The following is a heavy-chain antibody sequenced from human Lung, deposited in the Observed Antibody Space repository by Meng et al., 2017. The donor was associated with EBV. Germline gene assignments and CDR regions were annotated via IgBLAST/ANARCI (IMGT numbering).Heavy chain of an antibody. CDR1: GYPFINYA. CDR3: ARVAPGRYSYFDY. J-gene: IGHJ4*02. Sequence: QLQLVHDGGGVENPGAPGTFLGQYSGYPFINYALYTVQQAREQGVEWLEWINTNTGNQTYAESLTRRFVISMDNSSSTADLQMSSLKAEDTAVYYCARVAPGRYSYFDYWGQGTLVTVSS. CDR2: INTNTGNQ. D-gene: IGHD3-16*02. V-gene: IGHV7-4-1*02.